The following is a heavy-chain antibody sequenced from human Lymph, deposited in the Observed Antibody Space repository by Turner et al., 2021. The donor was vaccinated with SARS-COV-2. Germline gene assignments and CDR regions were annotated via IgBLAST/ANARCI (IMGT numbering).Heavy chain of an antibody. CDR1: GFTFSSFY. J-gene: IGHJ4*02. Sequence: QVQLVESGGGVVEPGRSLRLPCAASGFTFSSFYMHWVRQDPGKGLEGVAIKSYDGGNKYYADSVKGRFTISRDNSKNTLYLHMNSLRAEDTAVYYCARGLSGNYYFFDYWGQGTLVTVSS. CDR2: KSYDGGNK. D-gene: IGHD1-26*01. CDR3: ARGLSGNYYFFDY. V-gene: IGHV3-30-3*01.